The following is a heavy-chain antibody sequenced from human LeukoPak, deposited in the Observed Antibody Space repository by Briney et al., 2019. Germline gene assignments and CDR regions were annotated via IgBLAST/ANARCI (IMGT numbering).Heavy chain of an antibody. D-gene: IGHD3-10*01. CDR1: GITLSNYG. J-gene: IGHJ4*02. V-gene: IGHV3-23*01. CDR2: ISDGGGSR. CDR3: AKRGVVIRAVIIVGFHKEAYYFDY. Sequence: GGSLRLSCAVSGITLSNYGMSWVRQAPGKGLEWVAGISDGGGSRNYADSVKGRFTISRDNPKNTLYMQMNSLRAEDTAVYFCAKRGVVIRAVIIVGFHKEAYYFDYWGQGALVTVSS.